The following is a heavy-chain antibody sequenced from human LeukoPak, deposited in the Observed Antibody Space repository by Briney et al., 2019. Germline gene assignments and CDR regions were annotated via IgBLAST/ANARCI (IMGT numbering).Heavy chain of an antibody. CDR3: ARGDNYVFDV. CDR1: GGSISGSNW. V-gene: IGHV4-4*02. Sequence: SETLSLTCVVSGGSISGSNWWSWVRQPPEKGLEWIGEISHDGSTNYNPSLKSRVTISVDKSNNHFSLKLTSVTAADTAMYYCARGDNYVFDVWGRGTLVSVSS. CDR2: ISHDGST. J-gene: IGHJ2*01. D-gene: IGHD5-24*01.